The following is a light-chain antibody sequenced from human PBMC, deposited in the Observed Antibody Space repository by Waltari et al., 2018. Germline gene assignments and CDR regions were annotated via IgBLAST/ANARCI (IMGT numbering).Light chain of an antibody. J-gene: IGLJ3*02. CDR3: SSFTSSSTWV. CDR2: DVS. Sequence: QSALTQPASVSGSPGQSITIPCPGTRSDVGGYNYVPWYQQHPGKAPKLMIYDVSKRPSGVSNRFSGSKSGNTASLTISGLQAEDEAYYYCSSFTSSSTWVFGGGTKLTVL. V-gene: IGLV2-14*01. CDR1: RSDVGGYNY.